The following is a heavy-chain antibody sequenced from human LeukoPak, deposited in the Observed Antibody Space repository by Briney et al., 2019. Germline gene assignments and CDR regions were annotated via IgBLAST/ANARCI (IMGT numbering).Heavy chain of an antibody. CDR1: GFTFSSYS. Sequence: GGSLRLSCAASGFTFSSYSMNWVRQAPGKGLEWVSYISSSGSTIYYADSVKGRFTISRDNAKNSLYLQMNSLRAEDTAVYYCARVGNPPWSYYYYMDVWGKGTTVTVSS. CDR2: ISSSGSTI. CDR3: ARVGNPPWSYYYYMDV. D-gene: IGHD1-14*01. J-gene: IGHJ6*03. V-gene: IGHV3-48*01.